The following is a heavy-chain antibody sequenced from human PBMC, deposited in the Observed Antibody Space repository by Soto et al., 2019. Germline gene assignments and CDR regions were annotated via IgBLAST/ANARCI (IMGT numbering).Heavy chain of an antibody. D-gene: IGHD6-13*01. CDR2: MNPNSGNT. V-gene: IGHV1-8*01. CDR3: ARERAAAGSNWFDP. J-gene: IGHJ5*02. CDR1: GYTFTSYD. Sequence: QVQLVQSGAEVKKPGASVKVSCKASGYTFTSYDINWVRQATGQGLEWMGWMNPNSGNTGYAQKFQGSVTMTRNTSISTAYMELSRLRSEDTAVYYCARERAAAGSNWFDPWGQGTLVTVSS.